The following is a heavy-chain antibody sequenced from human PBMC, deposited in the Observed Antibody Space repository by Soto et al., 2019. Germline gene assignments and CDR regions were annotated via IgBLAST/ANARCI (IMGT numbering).Heavy chain of an antibody. CDR3: AKIRYDSSGYYLVSAFDI. D-gene: IGHD3-22*01. Sequence: GGSLRLSCAASGFTFSSYAMSWVRQAPGKGLEWVSAISGSGGSTYYADSMKGRFTISRDNSKNTLYLQMNSLRAEDTAVYYCAKIRYDSSGYYLVSAFDIWGQGTMVTVSS. J-gene: IGHJ3*02. V-gene: IGHV3-23*01. CDR2: ISGSGGST. CDR1: GFTFSSYA.